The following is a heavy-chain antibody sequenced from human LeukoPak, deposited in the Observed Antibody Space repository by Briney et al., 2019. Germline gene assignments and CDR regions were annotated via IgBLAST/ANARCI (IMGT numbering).Heavy chain of an antibody. CDR1: GGSINSGNYY. CDR3: ARSGLGTVVTPLNWFDP. V-gene: IGHV4-39*07. J-gene: IGHJ5*02. CDR2: ISYSGNT. D-gene: IGHD4-23*01. Sequence: SETLSLTCSVSGGSINSGNYYWGRIRQPPGKGLEWIGSISYSGNTYYNPSLKSRVTISVDTSKNQFSLKLSSVTAADTAVYYCARSGLGTVVTPLNWFDPWGQGTLVTVSS.